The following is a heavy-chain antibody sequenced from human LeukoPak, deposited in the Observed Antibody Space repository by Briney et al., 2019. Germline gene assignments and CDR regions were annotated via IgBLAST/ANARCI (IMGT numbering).Heavy chain of an antibody. J-gene: IGHJ4*02. D-gene: IGHD3-22*01. CDR1: GYTFTIYG. V-gene: IGHV1-18*01. CDR3: ARDKYYYDSSGPAPFDY. Sequence: ASVTVSCKASGYTFTIYGISWVRQAPGQGLEWMGWISAYNGNTNYAQKLQGRVTMTTDTSTSTAYMELRSLRSDDTAVYYCARDKYYYDSSGPAPFDYWGQGTLVTVSS. CDR2: ISAYNGNT.